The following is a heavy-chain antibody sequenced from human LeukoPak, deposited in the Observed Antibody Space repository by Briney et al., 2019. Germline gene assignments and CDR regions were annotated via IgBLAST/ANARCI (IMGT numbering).Heavy chain of an antibody. J-gene: IGHJ4*02. CDR3: ARVEQQLIMDY. D-gene: IGHD6-13*01. V-gene: IGHV3-21*01. CDR1: GFTFSSYS. CDR2: ISSSSSYI. Sequence: KSGGSLRLSCAASGFTFSSYSMNWVRQAPGKVLEWVSSISSSSSYIYYADSVKGRFTISRDNAKNSLYLQMNSLRAEDTAVYYCARVEQQLIMDYWGQGTLVTVSS.